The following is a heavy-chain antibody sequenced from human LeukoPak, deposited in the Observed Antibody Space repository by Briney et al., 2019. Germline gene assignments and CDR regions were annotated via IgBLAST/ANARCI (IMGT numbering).Heavy chain of an antibody. CDR1: GYTFTGYY. V-gene: IGHV1-2*02. J-gene: IGHJ6*02. Sequence: ASVKVSCKASGYTFTGYYMHWVRQAPGQGLEWMGWINPNSGGTNYAQKFQGRVTMTRDTSISTAYMELSRLRSDDTAVYYCARDRRYSSSWSYYYGMDVWGQGTTVTVSS. CDR3: ARDRRYSSSWSYYYGMDV. D-gene: IGHD6-13*01. CDR2: INPNSGGT.